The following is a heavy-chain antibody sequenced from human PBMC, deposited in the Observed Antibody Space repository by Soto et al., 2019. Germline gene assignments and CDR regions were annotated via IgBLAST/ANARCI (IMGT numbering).Heavy chain of an antibody. Sequence: QVQLQESGPGLVKPSQTLSLTCTVSGGSISSGDYYWSWIRQPPGKGLEWIGYIYYSGSTYYKPYLNSRVTISVYTSKNQFSLTLSSVTAADTAVYYCARYSITMVRGADAFDIWVQGTMVTVSS. V-gene: IGHV4-30-4*01. J-gene: IGHJ3*02. CDR2: IYYSGST. CDR1: GGSISSGDYY. D-gene: IGHD3-10*01. CDR3: ARYSITMVRGADAFDI.